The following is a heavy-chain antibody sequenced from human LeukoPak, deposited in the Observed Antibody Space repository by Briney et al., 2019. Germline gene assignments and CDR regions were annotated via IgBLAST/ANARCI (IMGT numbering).Heavy chain of an antibody. Sequence: PGGSLRLSCAASGFTFSSYSMNWVRQAPGKGLEWVSYITSSSSTIYYADSVKGRFTISRDNAKNSLYLQMNRLRAEETAVYYCARDLSLGEAGGFDYWGQGTLVTGSS. J-gene: IGHJ4*02. CDR1: GFTFSSYS. V-gene: IGHV3-48*01. D-gene: IGHD3-16*01. CDR3: ARDLSLGEAGGFDY. CDR2: ITSSSSTI.